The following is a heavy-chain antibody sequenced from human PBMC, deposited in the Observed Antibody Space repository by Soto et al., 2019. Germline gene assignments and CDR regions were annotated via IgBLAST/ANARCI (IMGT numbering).Heavy chain of an antibody. CDR1: GYTFTGYY. J-gene: IGHJ5*02. Sequence: KVSCKASGYTFTGYYMHWVRQAPGQGLEWMGWINPNSGGTNYAQKFQGRVTMTRDTSISTAYMELSRLRSDDTAVYYCARDYRSGWYRESNWFDPWGQGTLVTVSS. CDR2: INPNSGGT. V-gene: IGHV1-2*02. D-gene: IGHD6-19*01. CDR3: ARDYRSGWYRESNWFDP.